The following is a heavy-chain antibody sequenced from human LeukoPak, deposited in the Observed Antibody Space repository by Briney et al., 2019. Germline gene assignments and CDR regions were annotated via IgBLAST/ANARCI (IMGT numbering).Heavy chain of an antibody. CDR2: IDHSGST. V-gene: IGHV4-34*01. CDR3: ASLTRFDWLTQNY. D-gene: IGHD3-9*01. Sequence: SETLSLTCAVYGGSFSGYYWSWIRQPPGKGLEWIGEIDHSGSTNYNPSLKSRVTISLDTSKNQFSLKLSSVTAADTAVYYCASLTRFDWLTQNYWGQGTLVTVSS. J-gene: IGHJ4*02. CDR1: GGSFSGYY.